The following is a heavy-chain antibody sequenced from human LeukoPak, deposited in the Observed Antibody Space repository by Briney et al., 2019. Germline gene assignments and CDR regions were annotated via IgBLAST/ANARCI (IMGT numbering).Heavy chain of an antibody. Sequence: SETLSLTCAVYGGSFSGYYWSWIRQPPGKGLEWIGEINHSGSTNYNPSLKSRVTISVDTSKNQFSLKLSSVTAADTAVYYCAGLDDSSGYLYWGQGTLVTVSS. J-gene: IGHJ4*02. CDR3: AGLDDSSGYLY. CDR1: GGSFSGYY. V-gene: IGHV4-34*01. D-gene: IGHD3-22*01. CDR2: INHSGST.